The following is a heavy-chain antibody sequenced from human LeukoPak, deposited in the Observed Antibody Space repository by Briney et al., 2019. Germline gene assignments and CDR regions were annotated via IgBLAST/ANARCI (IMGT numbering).Heavy chain of an antibody. J-gene: IGHJ6*03. V-gene: IGHV4-34*01. CDR1: GGSFSGYY. CDR3: ARGGYKRLYYMDV. D-gene: IGHD5-18*01. CDR2: INHSGGT. Sequence: RPSETLSLTCAVYGGSFSGYYWSWIRQPPGKGLEWIGEINHSGGTNYNPSLKSRVTISVDTSKNQFSLKLSSVTAADTAVYYCARGGYKRLYYMDVWGKGTTVTVSS.